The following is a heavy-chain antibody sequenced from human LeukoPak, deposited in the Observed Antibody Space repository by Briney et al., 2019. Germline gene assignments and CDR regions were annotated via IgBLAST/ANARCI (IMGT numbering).Heavy chain of an antibody. CDR2: INGDGSSL. D-gene: IGHD3-10*01. Sequence: GESLRLSCTASGFTFSNFWMGWVRQAPGKGLVWVARINGDGSSLSYADSVEGRFTISRDNAKNTLYLQMSSLRVEDTGVYYCARGRGPYGWFDPWGQGTLVTVSS. CDR1: GFTFSNFW. V-gene: IGHV3-74*01. CDR3: ARGRGPYGWFDP. J-gene: IGHJ5*02.